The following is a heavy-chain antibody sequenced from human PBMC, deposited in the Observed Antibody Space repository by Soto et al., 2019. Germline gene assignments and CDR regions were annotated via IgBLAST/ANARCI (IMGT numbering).Heavy chain of an antibody. J-gene: IGHJ4*02. CDR2: ISAYNGNT. D-gene: IGHD2-15*01. V-gene: IGHV1-18*01. CDR1: GGTFSSYA. Sequence: ASVKVSCKASGGTFSSYAISWVRQAPGQGLEWMGWISAYNGNTNYAQKLQGRVTMTTDTSTSTAYMELRSLRSDDTAVYYCARYCSGGSCYSSFDYWGQGTLVTVSS. CDR3: ARYCSGGSCYSSFDY.